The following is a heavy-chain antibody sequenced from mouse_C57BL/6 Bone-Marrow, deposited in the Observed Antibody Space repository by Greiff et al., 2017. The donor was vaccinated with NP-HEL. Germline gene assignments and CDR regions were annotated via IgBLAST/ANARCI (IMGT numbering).Heavy chain of an antibody. CDR3: ATNYYGSSPYFDY. V-gene: IGHV5-6*01. D-gene: IGHD1-1*01. Sequence: EVNVVESGGDLVKPGGSLKLSCAASGFTFSSYGMSWVRQTPDKRLEWVATISSGGSYTYYPDSVKGRFTISRDNAKNTLYLQMSSLKSEDTAMYDCATNYYGSSPYFDYWGQGTTLTVSS. J-gene: IGHJ2*01. CDR2: ISSGGSYT. CDR1: GFTFSSYG.